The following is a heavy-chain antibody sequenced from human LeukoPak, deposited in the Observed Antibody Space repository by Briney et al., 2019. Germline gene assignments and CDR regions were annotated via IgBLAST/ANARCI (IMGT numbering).Heavy chain of an antibody. D-gene: IGHD3-16*02. J-gene: IGHJ5*02. CDR3: ARGAVWGSYRYIGWFDP. V-gene: IGHV4-61*02. Sequence: SQTLSLTCTVSGGSISSGSYYWSWIRQPAGKGLEWIGRIYTSGSTNYNPSLKSRVTISVDTSKNQFSLKLSSVTAADTAVYYCARGAVWGSYRYIGWFDPWGQGTLVTVSS. CDR2: IYTSGST. CDR1: GGSISSGSYY.